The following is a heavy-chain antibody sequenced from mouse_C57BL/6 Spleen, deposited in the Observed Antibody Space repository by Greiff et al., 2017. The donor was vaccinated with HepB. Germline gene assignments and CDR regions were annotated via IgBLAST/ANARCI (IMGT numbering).Heavy chain of an antibody. J-gene: IGHJ3*01. CDR2: INPSTGGT. CDR3: ATDWDEFAY. CDR1: GYSFTGYY. Sequence: EVQLQQSGPELVKPGASVKISCKASGYSFTGYYMNWVKQSPEKSLEWIGEINPSTGGTTYNQKFKAKATLTVDKSSSTAYMQLTSLTSEDSAVYYCATDWDEFAYWGQGTLVTVSA. V-gene: IGHV1-42*01. D-gene: IGHD4-1*01.